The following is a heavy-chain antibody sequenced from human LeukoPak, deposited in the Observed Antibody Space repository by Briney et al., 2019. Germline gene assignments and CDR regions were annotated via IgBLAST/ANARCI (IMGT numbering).Heavy chain of an antibody. J-gene: IGHJ5*02. CDR2: INPNSGGT. V-gene: IGHV1-2*02. Sequence: ASVKVSCKASGYTFTGYYMHWVRQAPGQGLEWMGWINPNSGGTNYAQKFQGRVTMTRDMSTSTDYMELSSLRSEDTAIYYCARDNSVEDNAWWFDPWGQGTPVTVSS. D-gene: IGHD4-23*01. CDR1: GYTFTGYY. CDR3: ARDNSVEDNAWWFDP.